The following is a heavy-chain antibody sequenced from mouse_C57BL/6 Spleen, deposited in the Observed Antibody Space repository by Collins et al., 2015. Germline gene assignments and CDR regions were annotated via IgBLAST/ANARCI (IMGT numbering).Heavy chain of an antibody. Sequence: QVQLQQPGAELVRPGSSVKLSCKASGYTFTSYWMHWVKQRPIQGLEWIGNIDPSDSETHYNQKFKDKATLTVDKSSSTAYMQLSSLTSEDSAVYYCARVDYGSSYVRDYWGQGTTLTVSS. J-gene: IGHJ2*01. CDR1: GYTFTSYW. CDR3: ARVDYGSSYVRDY. D-gene: IGHD1-1*01. CDR2: IDPSDSET. V-gene: IGHV1-52*01.